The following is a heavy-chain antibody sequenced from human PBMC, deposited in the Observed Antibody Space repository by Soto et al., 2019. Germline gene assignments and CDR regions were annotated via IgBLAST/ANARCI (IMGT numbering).Heavy chain of an antibody. CDR2: IYYSGST. J-gene: IGHJ3*02. Sequence: QVQLQESGPGLVKPSETLSLTCTVSGGSISSYYWSWIRQPPGKGLDWIGYIYYSGSTNYNPSLKSRVTISVDTSKNQFSLELSSVTAADTAVYYCARGRGGWFINQLLNAFDIWGQGTMVTVSS. CDR3: ARGRGGWFINQLLNAFDI. D-gene: IGHD2-2*01. CDR1: GGSISSYY. V-gene: IGHV4-59*01.